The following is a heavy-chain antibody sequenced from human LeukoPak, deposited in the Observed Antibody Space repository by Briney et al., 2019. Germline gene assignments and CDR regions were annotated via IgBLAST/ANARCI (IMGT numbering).Heavy chain of an antibody. Sequence: GGSLRLSCAASGFTFSSYSMNWVRQAPGKGLEWVSSISSSSSYIYYADSVKGRFTISRDNAKNSLYLQMNSLRAEDTAVYYCVRDIVATMGGRDYWGQGTLVTVSS. V-gene: IGHV3-21*01. CDR3: VRDIVATMGGRDY. J-gene: IGHJ4*02. CDR1: GFTFSSYS. D-gene: IGHD5-12*01. CDR2: ISSSSSYI.